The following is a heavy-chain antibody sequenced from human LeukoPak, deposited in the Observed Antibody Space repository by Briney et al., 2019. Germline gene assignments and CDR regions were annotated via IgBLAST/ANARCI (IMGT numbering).Heavy chain of an antibody. CDR2: ISTYNGNT. D-gene: IGHD6-19*01. Sequence: ASVKVSCKASGYTFTNYGIIWVRQAPGQGLEWMGWISTYNGNTNYAQEIQGRVTMTTDTSTSTAYMELRSLISDDTAVYYCAKAGGWAREDYKGDAFDIWGQGTMVTDS. CDR3: AKAGGWAREDYKGDAFDI. J-gene: IGHJ3*02. CDR1: GYTFTNYG. V-gene: IGHV1-18*01.